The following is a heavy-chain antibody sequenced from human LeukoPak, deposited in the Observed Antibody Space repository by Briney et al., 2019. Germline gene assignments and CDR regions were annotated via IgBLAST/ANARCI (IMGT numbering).Heavy chain of an antibody. CDR2: INSDGSST. D-gene: IGHD1-26*01. CDR3: ARGGSYSFDY. J-gene: IGHJ4*02. Sequence: GSLRLSCAASGFTFSGCWMHWVRQDPGKGLVWVSRINSDGSSTSYADSVKGRFTISRDYAKNTLYLQMNSLRAEDTAVYYCARGGSYSFDYWGQGTLVTVSS. V-gene: IGHV3-74*01. CDR1: GFTFSGCW.